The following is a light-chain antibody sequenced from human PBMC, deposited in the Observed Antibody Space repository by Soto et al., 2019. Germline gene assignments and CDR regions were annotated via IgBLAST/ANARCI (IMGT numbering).Light chain of an antibody. J-gene: IGKJ3*01. CDR1: QSISSY. CDR3: PQRSNWPLT. CDR2: DAS. V-gene: IGKV3-11*01. Sequence: EIVLTQSPATLSLSPGERATLSCRASQSISSYLAWYQQKPGQAPRLLIYDASNRATGIPVRFSGSGSGTDFTLIISSLEPEDFAVYYCPQRSNWPLTFGPGTKVDIK.